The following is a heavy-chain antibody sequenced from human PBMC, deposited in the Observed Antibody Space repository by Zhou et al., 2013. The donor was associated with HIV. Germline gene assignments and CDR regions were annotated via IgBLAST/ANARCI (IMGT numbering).Heavy chain of an antibody. CDR3: ASTPILLWFGELLRGWFDP. Sequence: QVQLVQSGAEVKKPGSSVKVSCKASGGTFSSYAISWVRQAPGQGLEWMGGIIPIFGTANYAQKFQGRVTITTDESTSTAYMELSSLRSEDTAVYYCASTPILLWFGELLRGWFDPWGQGTLVTVSS. CDR1: GGTFSSYA. D-gene: IGHD3-10*01. V-gene: IGHV1-69*05. CDR2: IIPIFGTA. J-gene: IGHJ5*02.